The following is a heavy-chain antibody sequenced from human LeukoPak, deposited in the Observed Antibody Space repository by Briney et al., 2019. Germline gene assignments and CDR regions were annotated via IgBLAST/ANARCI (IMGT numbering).Heavy chain of an antibody. CDR1: GGSISSYY. V-gene: IGHV4-59*01. Sequence: SETLSLTCTVSGGSISSYYWSWIRQPPGKGLEWIGYIYYSGSTNYNPSLKSRVTISVDTSKNQFSLKLNSVTAADTAVYYCASLYCSRTSCYISYWGQGTLVTVSS. J-gene: IGHJ4*02. D-gene: IGHD2-2*02. CDR3: ASLYCSRTSCYISY. CDR2: IYYSGST.